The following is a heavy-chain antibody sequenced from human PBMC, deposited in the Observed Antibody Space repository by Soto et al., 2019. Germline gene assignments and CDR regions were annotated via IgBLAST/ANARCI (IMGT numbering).Heavy chain of an antibody. CDR1: GYTFTSYG. CDR3: SFDYDSYYYYYSYHHGMDV. V-gene: IGHV1-18*01. D-gene: IGHD3-22*01. Sequence: ASVKVSCKASGYTFTSYGISWVRQAPGQGLEWMGWISAYNGNTNYAQKLQGRVTMTTDTSTSTAYLELRSLRSDDTAVYYCSFDYDSYYYYYSYHHGMDVWGQGTTVTVSS. J-gene: IGHJ6*02. CDR2: ISAYNGNT.